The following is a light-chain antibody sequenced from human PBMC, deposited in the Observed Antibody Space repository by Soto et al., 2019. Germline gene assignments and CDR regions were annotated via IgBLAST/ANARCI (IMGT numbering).Light chain of an antibody. CDR1: QSVSSN. V-gene: IGKV3-15*01. CDR3: QQYGSSGT. J-gene: IGKJ1*01. CDR2: GAS. Sequence: EIVMTQSPATLSVSPGEGATVSCRASQSVSSNLAWYQQKPGQAPRLLIYGASTRATGIPARFSGSGSGTDFTLTISRLEPEDFAVYYCQQYGSSGTFGQGTKVDIK.